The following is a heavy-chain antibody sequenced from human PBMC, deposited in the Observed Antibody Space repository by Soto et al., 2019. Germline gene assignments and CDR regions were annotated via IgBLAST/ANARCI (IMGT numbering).Heavy chain of an antibody. CDR3: ARPRITMVRGVRTPYYYGMDV. Sequence: SVKVSCKASGGTFSSYAISWVRQAPGQGLEWMGGIIPIFGTANYAQKFQGRVTITADESTSTAYMELSSLRSEDTAVYYCARPRITMVRGVRTPYYYGMDVRGQGTTVTVSS. D-gene: IGHD3-10*01. CDR1: GGTFSSYA. CDR2: IIPIFGTA. J-gene: IGHJ6*02. V-gene: IGHV1-69*13.